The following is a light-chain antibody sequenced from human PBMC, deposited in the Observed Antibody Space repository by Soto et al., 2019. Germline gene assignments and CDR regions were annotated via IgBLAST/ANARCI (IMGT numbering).Light chain of an antibody. V-gene: IGKV3-20*01. Sequence: EIVLTQCPGTLSLSPGERSTLSFMASQSVSSSYLAWYQQKPGQAPRLLIYGASTRATDVPDRFSGSGPGADFTLSISRLEPEDFAVYYCQQYGSSPPRTFGQGTKVDIK. CDR3: QQYGSSPPRT. J-gene: IGKJ1*01. CDR2: GAS. CDR1: QSVSSSY.